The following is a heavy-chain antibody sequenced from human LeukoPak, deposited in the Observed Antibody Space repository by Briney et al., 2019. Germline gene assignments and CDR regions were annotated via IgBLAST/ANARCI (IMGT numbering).Heavy chain of an antibody. V-gene: IGHV4-34*01. Sequence: TSETLSLTCTVSGGSISSYYWSWIRQPPGKGLEWIGEINHSGSTNYNPSLKSRVTISVDTSKNQFSLKLSSVTAADTAVYYCAGIEYSSSPQAHWGQGTLVTVSS. CDR2: INHSGST. D-gene: IGHD6-6*01. CDR1: GGSISSYY. CDR3: AGIEYSSSPQAH. J-gene: IGHJ4*02.